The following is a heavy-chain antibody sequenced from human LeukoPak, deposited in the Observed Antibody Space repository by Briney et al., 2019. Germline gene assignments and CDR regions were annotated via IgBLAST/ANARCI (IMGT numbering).Heavy chain of an antibody. V-gene: IGHV4-59*12. D-gene: IGHD6-13*01. CDR2: IYYSGST. CDR3: ARSRVRQQLVAFDI. J-gene: IGHJ3*02. Sequence: SETLSLTCTVSGGSISSYYWSWIRQPPGKGLGWIGYIYYSGSTNYNPSLKSRVTMSVDTSKNQFSLKLSSVTAADTAVYYCARSRVRQQLVAFDIWGQGTMVTVSS. CDR1: GGSISSYY.